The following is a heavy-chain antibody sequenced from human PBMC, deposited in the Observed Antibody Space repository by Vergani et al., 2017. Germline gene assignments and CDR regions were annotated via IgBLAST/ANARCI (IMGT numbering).Heavy chain of an antibody. J-gene: IGHJ5*02. D-gene: IGHD3-10*01. CDR2: VYYSGTT. CDR1: GGSITSSSYY. V-gene: IGHV4-39*01. Sequence: QLQLQESGPGLVKPSETLSLTCNISGGSITSSSYYWGWIRQPPGKGLEWIGSVYYSGTTYYNPSLKSRVTISVDTSKNQFSLNLTSVTAADTAVYYCEAGTYYIPWSWGQGTLVTVSS. CDR3: EAGTYYIPWS.